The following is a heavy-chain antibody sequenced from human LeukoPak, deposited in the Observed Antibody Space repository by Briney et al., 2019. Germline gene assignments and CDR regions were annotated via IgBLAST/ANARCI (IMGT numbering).Heavy chain of an antibody. J-gene: IGHJ4*02. CDR2: IYTNENT. V-gene: IGHV4-4*07. D-gene: IGHD3/OR15-3a*01. CDR1: GGSTSSYF. CDR3: AREATWTGSPYYFDY. Sequence: SETLSLTCTVSGGSTSSYFWSWIRQPAGKGLEWIGRIYTNENTNCNPSLTSRVTMSVDTSKNQFSLKLSSVTAADTAVYYCAREATWTGSPYYFDYWGQGTLVTVSS.